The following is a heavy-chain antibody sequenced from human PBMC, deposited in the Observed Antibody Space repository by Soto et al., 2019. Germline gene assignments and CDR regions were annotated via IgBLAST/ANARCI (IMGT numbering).Heavy chain of an antibody. D-gene: IGHD2-15*01. CDR2: ISSSSSTI. J-gene: IGHJ4*02. CDR1: GFTFSSYS. Sequence: GGSLRLSCAASGFTFSSYSMNWVRQAPGKGLEWASYISSSSSTIYYADSVKGRFTISRDNAKNTLYLQMNSLRAEDTAVYYGGRDLNSGLFDYWGQGTLVTVSS. CDR3: GRDLNSGLFDY. V-gene: IGHV3-48*01.